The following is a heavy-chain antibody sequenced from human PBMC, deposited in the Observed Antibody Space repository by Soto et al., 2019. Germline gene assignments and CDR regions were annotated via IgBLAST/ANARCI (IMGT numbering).Heavy chain of an antibody. Sequence: SGGSLRLSCTASGFTFGDYAMSWFRQAPGEGLELVFFIRSKAYGGTTEYAASVKGRFTISRDDSKSIAYLQMNSLKTEDTAVYYCTRAYGSGWPFDYWGQGTLVTVSS. V-gene: IGHV3-49*03. J-gene: IGHJ4*02. CDR3: TRAYGSGWPFDY. CDR1: GFTFGDYA. CDR2: IRSKAYGGTT. D-gene: IGHD6-19*01.